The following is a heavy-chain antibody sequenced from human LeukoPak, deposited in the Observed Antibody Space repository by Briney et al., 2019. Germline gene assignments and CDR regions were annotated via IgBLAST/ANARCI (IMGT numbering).Heavy chain of an antibody. CDR2: INHSGST. D-gene: IGHD2-15*01. CDR1: GGSFSGYY. CDR3: ARGDRYCSGGSCYLAYYYYYMDV. J-gene: IGHJ6*03. Sequence: SETLSLTCAVYGGSFSGYYWSWIRQPPGKGLGWIGEINHSGSTNYNPSLKSRVTISVDTSKNQFSLKLSSVTAADTAVYYCARGDRYCSGGSCYLAYYYYYMDVWGKGTTVTVSS. V-gene: IGHV4-34*01.